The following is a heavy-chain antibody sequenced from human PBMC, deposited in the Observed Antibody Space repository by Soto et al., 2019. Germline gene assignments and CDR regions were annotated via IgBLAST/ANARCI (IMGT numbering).Heavy chain of an antibody. CDR1: GFTFSRFE. J-gene: IGHJ4*02. CDR3: TRAAWFPYLSFY. CDR2: ISSSGSTA. Sequence: GSLRLSCAASGFTFSRFELHWVRQAPGKGLEWISYISSSGSTAYYASSVEGRFTISRDNANNSVYLQMDSLRAEGTALYYCTRAAWFPYLSFYWGQGALVTVSS. D-gene: IGHD3-10*01. V-gene: IGHV3-48*03.